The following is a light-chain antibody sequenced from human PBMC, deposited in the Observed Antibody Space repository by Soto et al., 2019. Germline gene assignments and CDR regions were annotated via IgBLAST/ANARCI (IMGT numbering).Light chain of an antibody. J-gene: IGKJ1*01. V-gene: IGKV1-5*03. CDR2: KAS. Sequence: DIQMTQSPSTLSGSVGDRVTITCRASQTISSWLAWYQQKPGKAPKLLIYKASSLESGVPSRFSGSGSGTEVTLTISSLQPDDFATYYCQHYNSYSSTFGQGTKV. CDR3: QHYNSYSST. CDR1: QTISSW.